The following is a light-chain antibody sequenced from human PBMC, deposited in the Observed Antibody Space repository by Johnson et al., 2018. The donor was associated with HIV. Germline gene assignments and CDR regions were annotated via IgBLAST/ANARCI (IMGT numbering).Light chain of an antibody. CDR1: SSNIGNNY. CDR2: ENN. CDR3: GTWDSSLSAGGV. V-gene: IGLV1-51*02. J-gene: IGLJ1*01. Sequence: QSVLTQSPSVSAAPGQKVTISCSGSSSNIGNNYVSWYQQLPGTAPKLLIYENNKRPSGIPDRFSGSKSGTSATLGITGLQTGDEADYYCGTWDSSLSAGGVFGTGTKVTV.